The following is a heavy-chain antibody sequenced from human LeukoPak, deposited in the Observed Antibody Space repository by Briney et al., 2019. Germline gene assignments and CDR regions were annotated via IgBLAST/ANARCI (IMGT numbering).Heavy chain of an antibody. D-gene: IGHD6-13*01. V-gene: IGHV3-21*01. J-gene: IGHJ4*02. CDR3: ARGMAAVGSGDY. Sequence: GGSLRLSCAASGFTFSSYSMNWVRQAPGKGLEWVSSISSSSSYIYYADSVKGRFTISRDNAKNSLYLQMNSLRAEDTAVYYCARGMAAVGSGDYWGQGTLVTVSS. CDR1: GFTFSSYS. CDR2: ISSSSSYI.